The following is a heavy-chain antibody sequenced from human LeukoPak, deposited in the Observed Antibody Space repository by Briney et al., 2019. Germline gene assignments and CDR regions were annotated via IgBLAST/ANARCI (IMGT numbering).Heavy chain of an antibody. CDR1: GFTVSNKY. CDR2: ISGSGGST. Sequence: PGGSLRLSCVASGFTVSNKYMSWVRQAPGKGLEWVSAISGSGGSTYYADSVKGRFTISRDNSKNTLYLQMNSLRAEDTAVYYCGAAGSSWPLAIDYWGQGTLVTVSS. V-gene: IGHV3-23*01. J-gene: IGHJ4*02. D-gene: IGHD6-13*01. CDR3: GAAGSSWPLAIDY.